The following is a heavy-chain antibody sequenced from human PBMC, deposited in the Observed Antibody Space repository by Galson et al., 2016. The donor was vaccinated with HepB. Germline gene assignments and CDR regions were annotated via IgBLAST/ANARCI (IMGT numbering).Heavy chain of an antibody. CDR2: TYSGRSN. Sequence: ETLSLTCSVSGGSVNSDQYHWSWIRQPPGKGLQWLGHTYSGRSNTYNPSLKSRVTISIDTSKNQFSLTLSPVTAADTAGYYCTTYLVGHGGTGYWGKGTLVTVSS. J-gene: IGHJ4*02. CDR3: TTYLVGHGGTGY. D-gene: IGHD3-16*01. V-gene: IGHV4-61*01. CDR1: GGSVNSDQYH.